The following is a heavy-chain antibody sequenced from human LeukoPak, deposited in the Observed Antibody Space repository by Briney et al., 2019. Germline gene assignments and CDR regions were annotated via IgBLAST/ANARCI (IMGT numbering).Heavy chain of an antibody. V-gene: IGHV3-74*01. D-gene: IGHD1-26*01. CDR3: TRVAGSGSVD. CDR1: GFTFSSYW. J-gene: IGHJ4*02. CDR2: INSDASTT. Sequence: SGGSLRLSCAASGFTFSSYWMHWVRQAPGKGLVWVSRINSDASTTSYADSVKGRFTISRDNAKNTLHLRMNSLRAEDTAVYYCTRVAGSGSVDWGQGTLVTVSS.